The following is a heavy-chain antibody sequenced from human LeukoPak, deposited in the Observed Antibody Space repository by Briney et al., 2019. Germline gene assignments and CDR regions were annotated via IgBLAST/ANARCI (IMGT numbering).Heavy chain of an antibody. Sequence: SQTLSLTCAVSGGSISSGGYSWSWIRQPPGKGLEWIGYIYHSGSTYYNPSLKSRVTISVDRSKNQFSLKLSSVTAADTAVYYCARGSPYYYGSGSYYHSYYFDYWGQGTLVTVSS. J-gene: IGHJ4*02. CDR3: ARGSPYYYGSGSYYHSYYFDY. CDR2: IYHSGST. D-gene: IGHD3-10*01. V-gene: IGHV4-30-2*01. CDR1: GGSISSGGYS.